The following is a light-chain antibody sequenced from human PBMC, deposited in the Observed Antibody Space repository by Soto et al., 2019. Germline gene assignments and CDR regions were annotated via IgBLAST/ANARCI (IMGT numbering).Light chain of an antibody. Sequence: EIVLTQSPATLSLSPGERATLSCRASQSVSSYLAWYQQKPGQAPRLLIYGASSRATGIPDRFSGSGSGTDFTLTISRLEPEEFAVYYCQQYGSSPRTFGQGTKVDNK. CDR2: GAS. CDR1: QSVSSY. V-gene: IGKV3-20*01. J-gene: IGKJ1*01. CDR3: QQYGSSPRT.